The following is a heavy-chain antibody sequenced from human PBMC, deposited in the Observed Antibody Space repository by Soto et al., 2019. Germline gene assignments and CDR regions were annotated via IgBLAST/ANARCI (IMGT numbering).Heavy chain of an antibody. D-gene: IGHD2-2*01. Sequence: SGLTLVNPTQTLTLTCTFSGFSLSTSGLGVAWIRQPPGKPLEWLALIYWNGIERYSPSLKSRLTITKDTSKNEVVLTMTNMDPLDTATFYCAHTRVPDTLDYWGQGTLVTVSS. CDR1: GFSLSTSGLG. CDR2: IYWNGIE. CDR3: AHTRVPDTLDY. V-gene: IGHV2-5*01. J-gene: IGHJ4*01.